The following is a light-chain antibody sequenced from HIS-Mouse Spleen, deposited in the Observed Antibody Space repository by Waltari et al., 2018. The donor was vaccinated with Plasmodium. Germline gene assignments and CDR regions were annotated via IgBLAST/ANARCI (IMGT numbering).Light chain of an antibody. CDR2: EGS. V-gene: IGLV2-23*01. J-gene: IGLJ3*02. CDR1: SSDVWSYNL. CDR3: CSYAGSSTNWV. Sequence: QSALTQPASVSGSPGQSITISCTGTSSDVWSYNLFSWYQQHPGKAPKLMIYEGSKRPSGVSNRFSGSKSGNTASLTISGLQAEDEADYYCCSYAGSSTNWVFGGGTKLTVL.